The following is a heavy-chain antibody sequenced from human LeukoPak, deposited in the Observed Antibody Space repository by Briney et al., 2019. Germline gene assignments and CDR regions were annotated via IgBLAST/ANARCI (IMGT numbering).Heavy chain of an antibody. V-gene: IGHV1-8*01. CDR1: GYTFTSYD. CDR3: ARAHWNDVGDLDNWFDP. J-gene: IGHJ5*02. D-gene: IGHD1-1*01. CDR2: MNPNSGNT. Sequence: ASVKVSCKASGYTFTSYDINWVRQATGQGLEWMGWMNPNSGNTGYAQKFQGRVTVTRNTSISTAYMELRSLRSDDTAVYYCARAHWNDVGDLDNWFDPWGQGTLVTVSS.